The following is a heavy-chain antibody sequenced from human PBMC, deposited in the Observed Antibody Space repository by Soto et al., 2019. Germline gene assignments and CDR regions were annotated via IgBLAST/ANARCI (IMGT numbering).Heavy chain of an antibody. J-gene: IGHJ6*02. CDR2: ISYDGSNK. Sequence: QVQLVESGGGVVQPGRSLRLSCAASGFTFSSYAMHWGRQAPGKGLEWVAVISYDGSNKYYADSVKGRFTISRDNSKNTLYLQMNSLRAEDTAVYYCARTPRGQWELPYYYYGMDVWGQGTTVTVSS. CDR1: GFTFSSYA. V-gene: IGHV3-30-3*01. D-gene: IGHD1-26*01. CDR3: ARTPRGQWELPYYYYGMDV.